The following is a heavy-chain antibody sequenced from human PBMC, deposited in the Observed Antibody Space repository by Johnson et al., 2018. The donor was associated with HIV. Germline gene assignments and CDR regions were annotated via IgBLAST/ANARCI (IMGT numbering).Heavy chain of an antibody. CDR3: ARRRYSSTWHDAFDI. V-gene: IGHV3-23*04. D-gene: IGHD6-13*01. J-gene: IGHJ3*02. CDR2: ISGSGGST. CDR1: GFTFSSYA. Sequence: VQLVESGGGVVQPGRSLRLSCAASGFTFSSYAMHWVRQAPGKGLEWVSVISGSGGSTGDADSAKGRFTISRDNSKNTLYLQMNSLRVEDTAVYYCARRRYSSTWHDAFDIWGRGTMVTVSS.